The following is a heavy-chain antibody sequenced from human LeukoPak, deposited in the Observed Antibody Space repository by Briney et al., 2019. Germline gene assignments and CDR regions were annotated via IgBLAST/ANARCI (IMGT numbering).Heavy chain of an antibody. V-gene: IGHV1-24*01. J-gene: IGHJ4*02. CDR3: ATGSSITMVRGVTQENDY. D-gene: IGHD3-10*01. CDR1: GYTLTELS. CDR2: FDPEDGKT. Sequence: ASVKVSCKVSGYTLTELSMHWVRQAPGKGLEWMGGFDPEDGKTIYAQEFQGRVTMTEDTSTDTAYMELSSLRSEDTAVYYCATGSSITMVRGVTQENDYWGQGTLVTVSS.